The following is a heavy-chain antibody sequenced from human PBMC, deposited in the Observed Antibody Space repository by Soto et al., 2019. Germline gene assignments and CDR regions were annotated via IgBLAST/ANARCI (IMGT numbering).Heavy chain of an antibody. CDR3: AKGYSSSLWSYQYGMDV. Sequence: GGSLRLSCAASGFTFSSYGMHWVRQAPGKGLEWVAVISYDGNNKYYADSVKGRFTISRDNSKSTLYLQMNSLRTEDTAVYYCAKGYSSSLWSYQYGMDVWGQGTTVTVSS. CDR1: GFTFSSYG. V-gene: IGHV3-30*18. CDR2: ISYDGNNK. D-gene: IGHD6-6*01. J-gene: IGHJ6*02.